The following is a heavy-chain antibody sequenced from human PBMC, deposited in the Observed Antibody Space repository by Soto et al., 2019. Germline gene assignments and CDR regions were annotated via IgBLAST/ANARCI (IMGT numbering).Heavy chain of an antibody. Sequence: QVQLQESGPGLVKPSQTLSLTCTVSGGSISSGDYYWSWIRQPPGKGLEWIGYILYSGTTNYNPSLESRLTISVDASKNQFSLKLTSVTAADTAVYYCARNGALDYWGRGTLVTVSS. CDR3: ARNGALDY. CDR2: ILYSGTT. D-gene: IGHD2-8*01. CDR1: GGSISSGDYY. V-gene: IGHV4-30-4*01. J-gene: IGHJ4*02.